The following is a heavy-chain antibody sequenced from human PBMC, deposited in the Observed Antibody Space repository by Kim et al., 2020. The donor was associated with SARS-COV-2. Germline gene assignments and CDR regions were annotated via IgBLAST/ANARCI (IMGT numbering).Heavy chain of an antibody. J-gene: IGHJ4*02. CDR3: AKEYNSVAYSHYSI. V-gene: IGHV3-23*01. CDR1: GFKFSDYS. D-gene: IGHD6-19*01. CDR2: IRPRGAAA. Sequence: GGSLRLSCAASGFKFSDYSMSWVRQAPGKGLEWFSLIRPRGAAASYADSFQGRFTVSRDDSINTLFLQMSGLKAEDTATYYCAKEYNSVAYSHYSIWGQGILVTVSS.